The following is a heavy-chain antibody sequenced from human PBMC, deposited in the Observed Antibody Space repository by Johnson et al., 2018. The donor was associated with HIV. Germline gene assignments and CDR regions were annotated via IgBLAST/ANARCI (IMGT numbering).Heavy chain of an antibody. CDR3: ARAPEVRGIDAFDI. D-gene: IGHD3-10*01. Sequence: QMLLVESGGGLVNPGGSLRLSCAASGFTFSDYYMSWVRQAPGKGLEWVSYITSSGNTVYYADSVKGRFTISRDNAKNSLYLQMNTLRAEDTAVYYCARAPEVRGIDAFDIWGQGTMVTVSS. V-gene: IGHV3-11*04. J-gene: IGHJ3*02. CDR2: ITSSGNTV. CDR1: GFTFSDYY.